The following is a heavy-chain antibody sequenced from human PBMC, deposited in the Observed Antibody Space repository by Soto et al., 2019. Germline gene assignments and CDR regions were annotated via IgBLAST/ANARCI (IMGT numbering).Heavy chain of an antibody. J-gene: IGHJ4*02. CDR1: GGTFSSYA. CDR3: ARARGPRRRLDY. D-gene: IGHD5-12*01. V-gene: IGHV1-69*06. Sequence: VASVKVSCKASGGTFSSYAISWVRQAPGQGLEWMGGIIPIFGTANYAQKFQGRVTITADKSTSTAYMELSSLRSEDTAVYYCARARGPRRRLDYWGQGTLVTVSS. CDR2: IIPIFGTA.